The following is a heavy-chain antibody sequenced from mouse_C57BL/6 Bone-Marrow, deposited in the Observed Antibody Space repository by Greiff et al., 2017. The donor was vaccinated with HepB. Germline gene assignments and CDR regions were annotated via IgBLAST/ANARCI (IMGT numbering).Heavy chain of an antibody. D-gene: IGHD4-1*01. J-gene: IGHJ3*01. CDR3: ARESNWAWFAY. V-gene: IGHV5-4*01. CDR2: ISDGGSYT. Sequence: EVNVVESGGGLVKPGGSLKLSCAASGFTFSSYAMSWVRQTPEKRLEWVATISDGGSYTYYPDNVKGRFTISRDNAKNNLYLQMSHLKSEDTAMYYCARESNWAWFAYWGQGTLVTVSA. CDR1: GFTFSSYA.